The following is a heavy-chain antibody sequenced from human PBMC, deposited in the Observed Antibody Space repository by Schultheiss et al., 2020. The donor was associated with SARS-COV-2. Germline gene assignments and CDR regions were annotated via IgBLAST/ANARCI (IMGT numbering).Heavy chain of an antibody. CDR3: ARTSPPVTTGYGMDV. V-gene: IGHV1-69*13. J-gene: IGHJ6*02. CDR2: IISIFGTA. D-gene: IGHD4-17*01. CDR1: GGTFSSYA. Sequence: SVTVSCKASGGTFSSYAISWVRQAPGQGLEWMGGIISIFGTANYAQKFQGRVTITADESTSTAYMGLSSLRSEDTAVYYCARTSPPVTTGYGMDVWGQGTTVTVSS.